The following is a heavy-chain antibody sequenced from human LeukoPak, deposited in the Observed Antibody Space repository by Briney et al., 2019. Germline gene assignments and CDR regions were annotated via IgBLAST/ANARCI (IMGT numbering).Heavy chain of an antibody. Sequence: GGSLRLSCAASGLTVGSSYMSWVRQAPGKGLEWVSTIYSGGTTYYADSVMGRFTISRHNSRNTLYLQMNSLRAEDTAVYYCARVDTVMAYYFDLWGQGTLVTVSS. J-gene: IGHJ4*02. CDR3: ARVDTVMAYYFDL. CDR2: IYSGGTT. CDR1: GLTVGSSY. V-gene: IGHV3-53*04. D-gene: IGHD5-18*01.